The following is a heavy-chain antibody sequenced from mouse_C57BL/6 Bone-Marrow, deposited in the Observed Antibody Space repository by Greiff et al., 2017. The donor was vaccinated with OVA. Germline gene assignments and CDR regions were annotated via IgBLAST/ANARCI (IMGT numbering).Heavy chain of an antibody. CDR1: GFNIKDDY. D-gene: IGHD1-1*01. CDR3: TTITTVVATDFDY. V-gene: IGHV14-4*01. Sequence: VQLQQSGAELVRPGASVKLSCTASGFNIKDDYMHWVKQRPEQGLEWIGWIDPENGDTEYASKFQGKATITADTSSNTAYLQLSSLTSEDTAVYDCTTITTVVATDFDYWGQGTTLTVSS. J-gene: IGHJ2*01. CDR2: IDPENGDT.